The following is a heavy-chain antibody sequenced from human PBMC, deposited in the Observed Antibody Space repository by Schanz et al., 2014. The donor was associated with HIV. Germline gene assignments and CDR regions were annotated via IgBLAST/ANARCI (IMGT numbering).Heavy chain of an antibody. CDR2: ISAYNGNT. CDR1: GYTFTSYS. V-gene: IGHV1-18*01. D-gene: IGHD2-2*01. CDR3: ARPYCSSTGCYHYYGMDV. Sequence: QVHLVQSGAEVKKPGASVKVSCKAPGYTFTSYSISWVRQAPGQGLEWMGWISAYNGNTNYAQKLQGRVTMTTDTSTNTAYMELRSLTSDDTAVYYCARPYCSSTGCYHYYGMDVWGQGTTVTVSS. J-gene: IGHJ6*02.